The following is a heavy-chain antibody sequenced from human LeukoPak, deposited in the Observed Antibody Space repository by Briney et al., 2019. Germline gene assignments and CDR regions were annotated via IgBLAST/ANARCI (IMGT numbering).Heavy chain of an antibody. CDR3: ARDYYDSSGYVDY. J-gene: IGHJ4*02. CDR2: IILIFGTA. CDR1: GGTFSSYA. D-gene: IGHD3-22*01. V-gene: IGHV1-69*13. Sequence: SVKVSCKASGGTFSSYAISWVRQAPGQGLEWMGGIILIFGTANYAQKFQGRVAITADESTSTAYMELSSLRSEDTAVYYCARDYYDSSGYVDYWGQGTLVTVSS.